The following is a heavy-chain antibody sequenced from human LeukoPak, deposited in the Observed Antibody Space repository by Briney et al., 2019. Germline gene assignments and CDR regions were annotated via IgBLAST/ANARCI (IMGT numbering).Heavy chain of an antibody. CDR3: ARDYPFDY. CDR1: GGSVSRGSYY. CDR2: IYYSGST. Sequence: PSETLSLTCTVSGGSVSRGSYYWSWIRQPPGKGLEWIGYIYYSGSTNYNPSLKSRVTISVDTSKNQFSLKLSSVTAADTAVYYCARDYPFDYWGQGTLVTVSS. J-gene: IGHJ4*02. V-gene: IGHV4-61*01.